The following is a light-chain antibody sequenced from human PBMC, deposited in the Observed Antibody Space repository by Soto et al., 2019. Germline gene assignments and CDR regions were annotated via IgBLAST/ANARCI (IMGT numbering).Light chain of an antibody. CDR3: SSFTSSSTLVV. V-gene: IGLV2-14*01. CDR2: DVS. J-gene: IGLJ2*01. Sequence: QSVLTQPASVSGSPGQSSTISCTGTRSDIGAYNWVSWYQQHPGTAPKLMIYDVSNRPSGVSNRFSGSKSGNAASLTISGLQAEDEADYYCSSFTSSSTLVVFGGGTKLTVL. CDR1: RSDIGAYNW.